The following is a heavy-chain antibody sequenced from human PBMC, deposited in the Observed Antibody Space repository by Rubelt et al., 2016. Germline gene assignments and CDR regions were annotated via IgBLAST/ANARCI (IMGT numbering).Heavy chain of an antibody. Sequence: EVQLVESGGGLIQPGGSLKLSCAASGFTFSGSAIHWVRQASGQGLQWLGRIRSKANGYATRYAESVKGRFTISRDDSKNTAFLQMNSLKIEDTAIYYCVASHPGDYYGMDVWGQGTTVTVSS. J-gene: IGHJ6*02. CDR1: GFTFSGSA. V-gene: IGHV3-73*01. CDR3: VASHPGDYYGMDV. CDR2: IRSKANGYAT. D-gene: IGHD6-6*01.